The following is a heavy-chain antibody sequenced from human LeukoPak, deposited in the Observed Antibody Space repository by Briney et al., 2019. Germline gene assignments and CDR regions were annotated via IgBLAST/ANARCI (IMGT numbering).Heavy chain of an antibody. D-gene: IGHD5-18*01. CDR2: ISGSSSDI. V-gene: IGHV3-21*01. J-gene: IGHJ4*02. CDR3: ARDLSGITGYTYGRGIDY. CDR1: GFTFSGYS. Sequence: GKSLRLSCAASGFTFSGYSLNWVRQAPGKGLEWVSSISGSSSDIYYADSVKGRFTISRDNAKTSLFLQMNSLRAEDTAVYYCARDLSGITGYTYGRGIDYWGQGTLVTVSS.